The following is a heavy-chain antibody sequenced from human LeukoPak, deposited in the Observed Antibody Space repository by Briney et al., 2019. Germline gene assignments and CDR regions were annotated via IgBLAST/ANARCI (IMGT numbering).Heavy chain of an antibody. V-gene: IGHV3-23*01. Sequence: GGSLRLSCAASGFTFSSYAMSWVRQAPGKGLEWVSAISGSGGSTYYADSVKGRFTISRDNSKNTLYLQMNSLRAEDTAVYYCAKNRRSGGAADVFDYWGQGTLVTVSS. CDR1: GFTFSSYA. CDR2: ISGSGGST. J-gene: IGHJ4*02. CDR3: AKNRRSGGAADVFDY. D-gene: IGHD6-13*01.